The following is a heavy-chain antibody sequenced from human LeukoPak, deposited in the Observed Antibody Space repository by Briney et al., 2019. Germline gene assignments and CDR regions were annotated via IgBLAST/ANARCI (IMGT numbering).Heavy chain of an antibody. CDR2: ISSSGSTI. D-gene: IGHD3-10*01. CDR3: ARDYGRSRDYGMDV. J-gene: IGHJ6*02. Sequence: AGGSLRLSCAASGFTFSDYYMSWIRQAPGKGLEWVSYISSSGSTIYYADSVKGRFTISRDNAKNTLYLQMNSLRAEDTAVYYCARDYGRSRDYGMDVWGQGTTVTVSS. CDR1: GFTFSDYY. V-gene: IGHV3-11*04.